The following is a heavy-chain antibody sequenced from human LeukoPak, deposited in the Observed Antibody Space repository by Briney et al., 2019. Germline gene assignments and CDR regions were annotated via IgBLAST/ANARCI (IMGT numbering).Heavy chain of an antibody. J-gene: IGHJ4*02. CDR3: ARDSSRYDSSGYYGLDY. D-gene: IGHD3-22*01. CDR2: IKQDGSEK. CDR1: GFTFSSYW. V-gene: IGHV3-7*01. Sequence: GGTLRLSCAASGFTFSSYWMSWVRQAPGRGLEWVANIKQDGSEKYYVDSVKGRFTISRDNAKNSLYLQMNSLRAEDTAVYYCARDSSRYDSSGYYGLDYWGQGTLVTVSS.